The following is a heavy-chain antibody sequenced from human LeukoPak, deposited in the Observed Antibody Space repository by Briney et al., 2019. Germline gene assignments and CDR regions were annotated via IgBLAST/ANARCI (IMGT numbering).Heavy chain of an antibody. CDR2: IYYSGST. D-gene: IGHD5-24*01. CDR1: GGSISNRGYY. J-gene: IGHJ4*02. Sequence: SKTLSLTCSVSGGSISNRGYYWAWIRQPPGKGLEWIGSIYYSGSTYYNLSLKSRVTISEHTSKNQFSLKLRSVTAADTAVYYCARGRMATTLQAGQYFDYWGQGTQVTVSS. CDR3: ARGRMATTLQAGQYFDY. V-gene: IGHV4-39*07.